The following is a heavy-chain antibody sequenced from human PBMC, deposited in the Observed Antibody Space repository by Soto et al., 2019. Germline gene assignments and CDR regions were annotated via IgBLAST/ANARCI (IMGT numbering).Heavy chain of an antibody. V-gene: IGHV3-9*01. Sequence: PGGSLRLSCAASGFTFDDYAMHWVRQAPWKGLEWVSGISWNSGSIGYADSVKGRFTISRDNAKNSLYLQMNSLRAEDTALYYCAKDPTSAGVPGPFDYWGQGTLVTVSS. D-gene: IGHD2-2*01. CDR3: AKDPTSAGVPGPFDY. CDR2: ISWNSGSI. CDR1: GFTFDDYA. J-gene: IGHJ4*02.